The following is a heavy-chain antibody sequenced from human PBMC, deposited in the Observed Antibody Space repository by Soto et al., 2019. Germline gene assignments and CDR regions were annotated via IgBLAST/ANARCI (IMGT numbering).Heavy chain of an antibody. J-gene: IGHJ6*02. V-gene: IGHV6-1*01. D-gene: IGHD6-19*01. CDR3: ARDPIAVADTGYYYYYGMDV. CDR1: GDSVSSNSAA. Sequence: SQTLSLTCAISGDSVSSNSAAWNWIRQSPSRGLEWLGRTYYRSKWYNDYAVSVKSRITINPDTSKNQFSLQPNSVTPEDTAVYYCARDPIAVADTGYYYYYGMDVWGQGTTVTVSS. CDR2: TYYRSKWYN.